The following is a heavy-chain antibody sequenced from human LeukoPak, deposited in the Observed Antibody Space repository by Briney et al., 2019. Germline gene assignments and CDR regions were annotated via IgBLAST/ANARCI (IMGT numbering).Heavy chain of an antibody. V-gene: IGHV1-2*02. CDR2: INPNSGGT. D-gene: IGHD3-10*01. Sequence: AASVKVSCKASGYTLTGYYMHWVRQAPGQGLEWMGWINPNSGGTNYAQKFQGRVTMTRDTSISTAYMELSRLRSDGTAVYYCARDSYYGSGSSYYYYMDVWGKGTTVTISS. CDR1: GYTLTGYY. CDR3: ARDSYYGSGSSYYYYMDV. J-gene: IGHJ6*03.